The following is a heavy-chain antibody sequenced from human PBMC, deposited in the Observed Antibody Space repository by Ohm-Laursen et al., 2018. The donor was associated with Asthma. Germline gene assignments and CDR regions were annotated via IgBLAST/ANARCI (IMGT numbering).Heavy chain of an antibody. Sequence: SDTLSLTWAISGDSVSSNSGAWTWGMQGPSRVGEWLGSTYYMSKWNNEYAPSLKSRIVINPDTSKNHFSLQLNSVTPEDTAVYYCARLVGSSWFDSWGQGTLVTVSS. V-gene: IGHV6-1*01. CDR1: GDSVSSNSGA. CDR3: ARLVGSSWFDS. J-gene: IGHJ5*01. CDR2: TYYMSKWNN. D-gene: IGHD1-26*01.